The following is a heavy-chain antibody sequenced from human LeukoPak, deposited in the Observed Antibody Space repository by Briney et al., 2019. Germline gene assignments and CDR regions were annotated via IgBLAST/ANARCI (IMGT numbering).Heavy chain of an antibody. J-gene: IGHJ2*01. CDR3: ARVYYSSSYDYWYFDL. V-gene: IGHV4-59*01. D-gene: IGHD6-13*01. CDR1: GGSIRSYY. CDR2: IYYSGNT. Sequence: SETLSLTCTVSGGSIRSYYWSWIRQPPGKGLEWIGYIYYSGNTKYNPSLKSRVTISVDTSKNRFSLKLRSVTAADTAVYYCARVYYSSSYDYWYFDLWGRGTLVTVSS.